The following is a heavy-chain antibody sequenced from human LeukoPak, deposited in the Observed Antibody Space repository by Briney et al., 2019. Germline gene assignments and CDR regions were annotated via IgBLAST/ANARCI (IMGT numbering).Heavy chain of an antibody. CDR2: INWNGAST. CDR3: ARLGGYYDSSAYYRSPDY. D-gene: IGHD3-22*01. V-gene: IGHV3-20*04. Sequence: GGSLRLSCAASGFTFDNYGMTWVRQAPGKGLEWVSSINWNGASTGYADSMKGRFTISRDNAKNTLYLQMNSLRSEDTALYYCARLGGYYDSSAYYRSPDYWGQGTLVTVSS. J-gene: IGHJ4*02. CDR1: GFTFDNYG.